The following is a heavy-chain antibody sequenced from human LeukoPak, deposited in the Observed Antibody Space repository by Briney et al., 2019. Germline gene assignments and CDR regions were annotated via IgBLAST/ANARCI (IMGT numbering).Heavy chain of an antibody. J-gene: IGHJ4*02. CDR1: GFTSTNYA. Sequence: GGSLRLSCAASGFTSTNYAMNWVRQAPGKGLEWVSVLIGSSGSTDYADSVKCRFTISRDNSKNTLFLQMNNLSVDDTAIYYCAKGAYDYLEIGYFDCWGEGTLVTVSS. CDR3: AKGAYDYLEIGYFDC. V-gene: IGHV3-23*01. D-gene: IGHD5-12*01. CDR2: LIGSSGST.